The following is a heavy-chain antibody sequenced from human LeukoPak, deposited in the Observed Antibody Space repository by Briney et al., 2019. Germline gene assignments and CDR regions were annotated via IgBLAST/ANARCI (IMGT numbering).Heavy chain of an antibody. CDR2: NYYSGST. J-gene: IGHJ4*02. CDR3: ARVGDYCFDY. Sequence: PSETLSLTCAVPGGSIRTYYWSWIPQPPGKGLGLIGYNYYSGSTNFIPSPMSRVTMSVDTYKNQFSLKLSSVTAADTAVYYCARVGDYCFDYWGQGTLVTVSS. CDR1: GGSIRTYY. V-gene: IGHV4-59*08. D-gene: IGHD2/OR15-2a*01.